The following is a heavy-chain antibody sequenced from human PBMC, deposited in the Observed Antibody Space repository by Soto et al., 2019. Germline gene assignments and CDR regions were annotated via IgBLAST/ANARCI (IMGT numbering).Heavy chain of an antibody. CDR2: VHYNGRT. J-gene: IGHJ4*02. V-gene: IGHV4-39*01. Sequence: QLQLQESGPGLVQPSETLSLTCTVSGGSITSGDNYYWGWIRQPPGKGLEYIGSVHYNGRTYYNPSLKSRVTVSAATSNHQFSWKWPSVTAADTAVYYGARHGSGSYYPVDSWGQGTLVTVSS. D-gene: IGHD3-10*01. CDR3: ARHGSGSYYPVDS. CDR1: GGSITSGDNYY.